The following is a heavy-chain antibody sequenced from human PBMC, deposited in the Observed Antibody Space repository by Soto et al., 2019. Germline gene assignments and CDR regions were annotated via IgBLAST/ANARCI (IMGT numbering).Heavy chain of an antibody. CDR3: ARELIRYSSGWSLSVNGAIDI. V-gene: IGHV6-1*01. D-gene: IGHD6-19*01. CDR1: GDSVSSNSAA. CDR2: TYYRSKWYN. Sequence: SPTLSLTCAISGDSVSSNSAAWNWIRQSPSRGLEWLGRTYYRSKWYNDYAVSVKSRITINPDTSKNQFSLQLNSVTPEDTAVYYCARELIRYSSGWSLSVNGAIDIWGPGTLVTVSS. J-gene: IGHJ3*02.